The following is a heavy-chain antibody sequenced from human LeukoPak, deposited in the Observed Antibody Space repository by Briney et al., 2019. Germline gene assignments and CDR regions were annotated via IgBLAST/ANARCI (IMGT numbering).Heavy chain of an antibody. Sequence: PGGSLRLSCAASGFTFTTYWMHWVRQAPGKGLVRVSRINTDGSSASYADSVKGRFTISRDTAKNTLYLQMNSLRAEDTAVYYCARGDYAFDIWGQGTMVTVSS. CDR2: INTDGSSA. D-gene: IGHD2-21*01. CDR1: GFTFTTYW. V-gene: IGHV3-74*01. CDR3: ARGDYAFDI. J-gene: IGHJ3*02.